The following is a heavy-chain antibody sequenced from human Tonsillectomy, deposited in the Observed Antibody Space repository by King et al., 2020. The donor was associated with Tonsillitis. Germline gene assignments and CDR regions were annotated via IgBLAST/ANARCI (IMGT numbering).Heavy chain of an antibody. CDR2: INHSGST. J-gene: IGHJ4*02. CDR3: ARKGSRSSGWNN. V-gene: IGHV4-34*01. D-gene: IGHD6-19*01. CDR1: GGSFSGYY. Sequence: VQLQQWGAGLLKPSETLSLTCAVYGGSFSGYYWSWIRQPPGEGLEWIGEINHSGSTYYNPSLKSRVTISVDTSKNQFSLKLSSVTAAATAVYYCARKGSRSSGWNNWGQGTLVTVSS.